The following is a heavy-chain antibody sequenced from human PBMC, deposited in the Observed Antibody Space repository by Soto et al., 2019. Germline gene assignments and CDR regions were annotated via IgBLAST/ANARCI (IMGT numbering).Heavy chain of an antibody. D-gene: IGHD4-17*01. CDR3: ARGRGGDGPHYYMDV. CDR1: GFTVSSNY. V-gene: IGHV3-66*01. CDR2: IYSGGST. Sequence: GGSLRLSCAASGFTVSSNYMSWVRQAPGKGLEWVSVIYSGGSTYYADSVKGRFTISRDNSKNTLYLQMNSLRAEDTAVYYCARGRGGDGPHYYMDVWGKGTTVTVSS. J-gene: IGHJ6*03.